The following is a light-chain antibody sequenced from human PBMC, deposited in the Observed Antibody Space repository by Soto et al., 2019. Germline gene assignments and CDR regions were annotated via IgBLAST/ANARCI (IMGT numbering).Light chain of an antibody. CDR2: EVS. CDR3: SSYAGSNNWV. V-gene: IGLV2-8*01. Sequence: QSALTQPPSASGSPGQSVTISCTGTSSDVADYNYVPWYQQYPGKAPKLMIYEVSKRPSGVPDRFSGSKSGNTASLTVSGLQAEDEADYYCSSYAGSNNWVFGGGTKLTVL. CDR1: SSDVADYNY. J-gene: IGLJ3*02.